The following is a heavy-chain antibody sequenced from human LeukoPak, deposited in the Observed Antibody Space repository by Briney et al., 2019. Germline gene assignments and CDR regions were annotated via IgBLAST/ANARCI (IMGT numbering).Heavy chain of an antibody. V-gene: IGHV1-3*01. CDR1: GYTFTNYA. CDR3: ARGPIAAVAFFDY. D-gene: IGHD6-13*01. CDR2: INAGTGDT. J-gene: IGHJ4*02. Sequence: ASVKVSCKASGYTFTNYAIHWVRQAPGQRPEWTGWINAGTGDTRYLQRFQGRVTISRDTSASAVYMELSSLTYEDTAVFYCARGPIAAVAFFDYWGQGTLVSVSA.